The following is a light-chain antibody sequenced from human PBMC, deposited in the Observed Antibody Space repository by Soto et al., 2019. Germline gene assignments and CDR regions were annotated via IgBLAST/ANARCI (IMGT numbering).Light chain of an antibody. Sequence: QSVLTQPPSVSGAPGQSVTISCTGSSSNSGAGHDVHWYQQFPGTAPKVLIYGNSNRPSGVPDRFSGSKSGISASLAITGLQAEDEADYYCQSYDNSLSGSNVFGTGTKLTVL. CDR2: GNS. CDR3: QSYDNSLSGSNV. V-gene: IGLV1-40*01. J-gene: IGLJ1*01. CDR1: SSNSGAGHD.